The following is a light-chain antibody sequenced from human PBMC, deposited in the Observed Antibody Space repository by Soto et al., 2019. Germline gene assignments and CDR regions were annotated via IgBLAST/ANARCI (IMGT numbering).Light chain of an antibody. CDR1: ALANQF. V-gene: IGLV3-25*03. J-gene: IGLJ3*02. CDR3: QSADSSGTYVV. Sequence: SYELTQPPSVSVSPGQTARITCSGDALANQFTSWYRQKPGQAPLLVIYKDRERSSGIPERFSGSSSGTTVTLTISGVQAEDEADYYSQSADSSGTYVVFGGGTKVTIL. CDR2: KDR.